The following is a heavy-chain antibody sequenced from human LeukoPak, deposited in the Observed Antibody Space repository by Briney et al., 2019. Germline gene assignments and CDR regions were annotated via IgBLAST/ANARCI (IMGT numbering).Heavy chain of an antibody. J-gene: IGHJ3*02. CDR3: AREQTSTPSQTYYYDSSGYYVGAFDI. CDR2: IYYSGST. CDR1: GGSFSGYY. Sequence: PSETLSLTCAVYGGSFSGYYWSWIRQHPGKGLEWIGYIYYSGSTYYNPSLKSRVTISVDTSKNQFSLKLSSVTAADTAVYYCAREQTSTPSQTYYYDSSGYYVGAFDIWGQGTMVTVSS. V-gene: IGHV4-31*11. D-gene: IGHD3-22*01.